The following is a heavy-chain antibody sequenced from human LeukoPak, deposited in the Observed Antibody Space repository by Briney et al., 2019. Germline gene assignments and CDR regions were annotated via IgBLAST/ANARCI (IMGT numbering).Heavy chain of an antibody. CDR2: IKQDGSEK. CDR1: GFTFSSYW. CDR3: AREISGSYLFYYYYMDV. J-gene: IGHJ6*03. Sequence: GSLRLSCAASGFTFSSYWMSWVRQAPGKGLEWVANIKQDGSEKYYVDSVKGRFTISRDNAKNSLYLQMNSLRAEDTAVYYCAREISGSYLFYYYYMDVWGKGTTVTVSS. V-gene: IGHV3-7*01. D-gene: IGHD1-26*01.